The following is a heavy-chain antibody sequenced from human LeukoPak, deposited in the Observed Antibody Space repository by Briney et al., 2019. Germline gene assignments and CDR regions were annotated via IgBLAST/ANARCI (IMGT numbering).Heavy chain of an antibody. V-gene: IGHV4-38-2*02. CDR3: ARGTIRYFDY. D-gene: IGHD5-12*01. Sequence: SETLSPTCTVSGYSISSGYYWGWIRQPPGKGLEWIGSIYHSGSTYYNPSLKSRVTISVDTSKNQFSLKLSSVTAADTAVYYCARGTIRYFDYWGQGTLVTVSS. J-gene: IGHJ4*02. CDR1: GYSISSGYY. CDR2: IYHSGST.